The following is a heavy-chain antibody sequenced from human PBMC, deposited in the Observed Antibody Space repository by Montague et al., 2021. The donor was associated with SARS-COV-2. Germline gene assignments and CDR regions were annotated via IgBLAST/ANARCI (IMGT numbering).Heavy chain of an antibody. Sequence: SLRLSWAASGFTFSSYEMNWVRQAPGKGLKWVSYISSSGSTISYADSVKGRFTISRDNTKDSLYLQMNSLRAEDTAVYYCATMATDLYYNGMDVWGQGTTVTVSS. J-gene: IGHJ6*02. CDR2: ISSSGSTI. D-gene: IGHD5-24*01. CDR1: GFTFSSYE. CDR3: ATMATDLYYNGMDV. V-gene: IGHV3-48*03.